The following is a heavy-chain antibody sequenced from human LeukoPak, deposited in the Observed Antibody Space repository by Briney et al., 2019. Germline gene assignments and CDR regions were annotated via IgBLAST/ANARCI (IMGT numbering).Heavy chain of an antibody. Sequence: SETLSLTCTVSGGSISSYYWTWIRQPAGKGLEWIGRIYIFSGSTNYNPSLKSRVTISVDTPKNQFSLKLTSVTAADTAVYYCARVDGSCSGGSCPSGNWFDPWGQGTLVTVSS. J-gene: IGHJ5*02. V-gene: IGHV4-4*07. CDR3: ARVDGSCSGGSCPSGNWFDP. CDR1: GGSISSYY. CDR2: IYIFSGST. D-gene: IGHD2-15*01.